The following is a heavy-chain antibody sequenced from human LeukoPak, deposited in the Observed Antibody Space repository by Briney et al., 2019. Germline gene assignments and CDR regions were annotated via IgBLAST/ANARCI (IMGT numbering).Heavy chain of an antibody. J-gene: IGHJ6*02. V-gene: IGHV3-48*02. CDR1: GFTFSSYS. Sequence: GGSLRLSCAASGFTFSSYSMNWVRQAPGKGLEWVSYISSSSSTTYYADSVKGRFTISRDNAKNSLYLLMNSLRDEDTAVYYCARVPYIQYCSGGSCYSGYAGYYYYYGMDVWGQGTTVTVSS. CDR3: ARVPYIQYCSGGSCYSGYAGYYYYYGMDV. D-gene: IGHD2-15*01. CDR2: ISSSSSTT.